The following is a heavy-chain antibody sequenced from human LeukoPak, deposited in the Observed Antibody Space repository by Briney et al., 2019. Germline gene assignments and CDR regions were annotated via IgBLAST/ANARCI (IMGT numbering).Heavy chain of an antibody. J-gene: IGHJ4*02. CDR2: ISGSGGST. V-gene: IGHV3-23*01. D-gene: IGHD3-22*01. CDR3: AKGTVSSGYYWVFEY. CDR1: GFTFSSYA. Sequence: GGSLRLSCAASGFTFSSYAMNWVRQAPGKGLEWVSTISGSGGSTNYADSVKGRFTISRDNSKNTLYLQMNSLRAEDMALYYCAKGTVSSGYYWVFEYWGQGTLVTVSS.